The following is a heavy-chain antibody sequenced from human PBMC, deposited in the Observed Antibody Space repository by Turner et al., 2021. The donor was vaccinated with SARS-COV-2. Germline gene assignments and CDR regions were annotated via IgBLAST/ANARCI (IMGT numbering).Heavy chain of an antibody. CDR2: IWYDGRNK. J-gene: IGHJ6*02. Sequence: QVQLVESGGGVVQPGRSLRLSWAASGFTFSRYGMHWVRQAPGKGLEWVAVIWYDGRNKYYADSVKGRFTISRDNSKNTLYLQMNSLRAEDTAVYYCARDVLVAAGYAMDVWGQGTTVTVSS. CDR1: GFTFSRYG. V-gene: IGHV3-33*01. D-gene: IGHD2-15*01. CDR3: ARDVLVAAGYAMDV.